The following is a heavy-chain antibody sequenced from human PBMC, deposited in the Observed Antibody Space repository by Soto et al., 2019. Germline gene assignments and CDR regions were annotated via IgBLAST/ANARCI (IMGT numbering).Heavy chain of an antibody. D-gene: IGHD3-16*01. CDR3: ARGGEMPYYDYGLDA. CDR1: GYTFTTYG. J-gene: IGHJ6*02. V-gene: IGHV1-18*01. Sequence: QVQLVQSGAEVRKPGASVKVSCKASGYTFTTYGISWVRQAPGQGLEWMGWISGYNGHTKYAQKFQGRVTMTTDTSPXTVYMDLRSLRSDDTAVYYCARGGEMPYYDYGLDAWCQGTTVTVSS. CDR2: ISGYNGHT.